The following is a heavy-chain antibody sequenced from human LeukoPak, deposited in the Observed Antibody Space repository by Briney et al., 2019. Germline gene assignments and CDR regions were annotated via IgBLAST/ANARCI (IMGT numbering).Heavy chain of an antibody. V-gene: IGHV3-11*04. D-gene: IGHD3-3*01. CDR3: ARGVRRFLEWVSMDV. CDR2: VSNSSSTI. Sequence: GGSLRLSCAASGFTVSGNYMSWFRQAPGKGLEWVSYVSNSSSTIYYADSVKGRFTISRDNAKNSLYLQMNSLRAEDTAVYYCARGVRRFLEWVSMDVWGKGTTVTVSS. CDR1: GFTVSGNY. J-gene: IGHJ6*03.